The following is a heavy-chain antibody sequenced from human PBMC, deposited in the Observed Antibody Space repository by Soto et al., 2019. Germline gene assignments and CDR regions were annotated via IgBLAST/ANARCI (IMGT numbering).Heavy chain of an antibody. Sequence: AGGSLRLSCAAPGFNFNYAWMNWVRPAPGKGLEWVGRIKSKVDDGTADYGTLVDGRFTISRDDSKNIVFLQMTSLKTEDTALYYCAKGATSSNSFDFWGQGTLVTVSS. CDR2: IKSKVDDGTA. D-gene: IGHD1-26*01. J-gene: IGHJ4*02. V-gene: IGHV3-15*07. CDR3: AKGATSSNSFDF. CDR1: GFNFNYAW.